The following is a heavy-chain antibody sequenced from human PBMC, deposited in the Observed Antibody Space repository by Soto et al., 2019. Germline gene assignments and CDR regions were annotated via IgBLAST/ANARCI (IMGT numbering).Heavy chain of an antibody. D-gene: IGHD4-4*01. CDR1: GGSITSNNW. J-gene: IGHJ4*02. CDR3: ERETYSNYGGWIDF. CDR2: IYHSGAT. V-gene: IGHV4-4*02. Sequence: QVQLQASGPRLVKPSGTLSLTCTVSGGSITSNNWWTWVRQPPGKGLEWIGEIYHSGATNYQSSLERRVSISVDKAKNQISLRLNSVTAADTAVHYCERETYSNYGGWIDFWGQGALVTVSS.